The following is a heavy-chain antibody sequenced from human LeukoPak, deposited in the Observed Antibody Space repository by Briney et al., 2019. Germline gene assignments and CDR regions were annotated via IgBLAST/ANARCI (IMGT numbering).Heavy chain of an antibody. D-gene: IGHD6-6*01. CDR2: INPNSGGT. CDR3: ARELVTEYSSSGWFDP. CDR1: GYTFTSYD. J-gene: IGHJ5*02. Sequence: WASVKVSCKASGYTFTSYDINWVRQATGQGLEWMGWINPNSGGTNYAQKFQGRVTMTRDTSISTAYMELSRLRSDDTAVYYCARELVTEYSSSGWFDPWGQGTLVTVSS. V-gene: IGHV1-2*02.